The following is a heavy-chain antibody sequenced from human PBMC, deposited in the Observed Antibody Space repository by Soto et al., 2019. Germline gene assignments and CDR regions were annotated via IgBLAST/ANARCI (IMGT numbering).Heavy chain of an antibody. Sequence: SETLSLTCAVYGGSFSGYYWSWIRQPPGKGLEWIGEINHSGSTNYNPSLKSRVTISVDTCKNQFSLKLSSVTAADTAVYYCARGDASTSSRPVNFDYWGQGTLVTVSS. V-gene: IGHV4-34*01. CDR3: ARGDASTSSRPVNFDY. J-gene: IGHJ4*02. D-gene: IGHD2-2*01. CDR2: INHSGST. CDR1: GGSFSGYY.